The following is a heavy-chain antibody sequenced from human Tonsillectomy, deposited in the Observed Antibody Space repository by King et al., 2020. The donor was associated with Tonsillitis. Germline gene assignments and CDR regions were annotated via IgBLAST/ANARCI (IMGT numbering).Heavy chain of an antibody. V-gene: IGHV3-15*01. D-gene: IGHD3-10*01. CDR2: IKSKTDGGTT. Sequence: VQLVESGGGLVKPGGSLRLSCAASGFTFSNAWMSWVRQAPGKGLEWVGRIKSKTDGGTTDYAAPVKGRFTISRDDSKNTLYLQMNSLKTEDTAVYYCTTDQSRMVRGVTHFDYWGQGTLVTVSS. CDR1: GFTFSNAW. J-gene: IGHJ4*02. CDR3: TTDQSRMVRGVTHFDY.